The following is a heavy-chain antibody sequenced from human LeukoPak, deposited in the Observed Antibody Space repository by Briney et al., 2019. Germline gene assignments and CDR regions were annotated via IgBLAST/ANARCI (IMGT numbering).Heavy chain of an antibody. D-gene: IGHD6-13*01. CDR3: AREGPGIAAANLYYYYYGMDV. CDR2: INTNTGNP. V-gene: IGHV7-4-1*02. CDR1: GGTFSSYA. J-gene: IGHJ6*02. Sequence: ASVKVSCKASGGTFSSYAISWVRQAPGQGLEWMGWINTNTGNPTYAQGFTGRFVFSLDTSVSTAYLQISSLKAEDTAVYYCAREGPGIAAANLYYYYYGMDVWGQGTTVTVSS.